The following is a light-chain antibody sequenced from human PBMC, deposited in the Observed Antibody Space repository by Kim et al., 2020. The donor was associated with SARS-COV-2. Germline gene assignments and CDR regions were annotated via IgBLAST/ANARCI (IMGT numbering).Light chain of an antibody. Sequence: AAVGDSDTITCQASQGISSHLDWYQQKPGRAPKLLISSASTLQSGVSSRCSGSGSGTDFTLAISSLQHEDVATYYCQHLHSYPLAFGQGTRLENK. CDR2: SAS. J-gene: IGKJ5*01. CDR3: QHLHSYPLA. V-gene: IGKV1-9*01. CDR1: QGISSH.